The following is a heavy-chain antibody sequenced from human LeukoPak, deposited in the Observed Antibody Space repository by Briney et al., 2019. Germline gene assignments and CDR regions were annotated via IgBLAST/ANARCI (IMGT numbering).Heavy chain of an antibody. Sequence: GGSLRLSCAASGFTFSSYAMSWVRQAPGKGLEWVSAISGSGGSTYYADSVKGRFTISRDNSKNTLYLQMNSLRAEDTAVYYCAKDLGGWYARLVFDYWGQGILVTVSS. CDR2: ISGSGGST. CDR1: GFTFSSYA. CDR3: AKDLGGWYARLVFDY. J-gene: IGHJ4*02. V-gene: IGHV3-23*01. D-gene: IGHD6-19*01.